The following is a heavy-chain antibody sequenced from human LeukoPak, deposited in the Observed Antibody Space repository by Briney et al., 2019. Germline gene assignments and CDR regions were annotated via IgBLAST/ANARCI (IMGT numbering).Heavy chain of an antibody. D-gene: IGHD6-13*01. J-gene: IGHJ6*02. CDR3: ARGQPPSYYDMDV. V-gene: IGHV3-33*01. Sequence: PGGSLRLSCAASGFTFSSYGMHWVRQALGKGLEWVAVIWSDGSSKHYADSVKGRFTISRDNSKNTLYLQMSSLRAEDTALYYCARGQPPSYYDMDVWGQGTTVTVSS. CDR1: GFTFSSYG. CDR2: IWSDGSSK.